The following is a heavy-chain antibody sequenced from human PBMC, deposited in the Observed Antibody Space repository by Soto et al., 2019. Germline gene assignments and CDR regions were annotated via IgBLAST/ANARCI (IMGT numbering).Heavy chain of an antibody. V-gene: IGHV3-74*01. Sequence: GGSLRLSCAASGFTFSSYWMHWVRQAPGKGLVWVSRINSDGSSTSYADSVKGRFTISRDNAKNTLYLQMNSLRAEDTAVYYCARGGSRYYDILTGIPEYYYYYYMDVWGKGTTVTVSS. CDR3: ARGGSRYYDILTGIPEYYYYYYMDV. CDR1: GFTFSSYW. J-gene: IGHJ6*03. CDR2: INSDGSST. D-gene: IGHD3-9*01.